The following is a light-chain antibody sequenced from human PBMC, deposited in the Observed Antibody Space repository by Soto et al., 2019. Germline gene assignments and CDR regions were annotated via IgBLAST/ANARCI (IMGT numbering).Light chain of an antibody. V-gene: IGKV3-20*01. CDR3: QQYDSSPLT. CDR2: GAS. CDR1: QSVSSSY. Sequence: EIVLTQSPGTLSLSPGERATLSCRASQSVSSSYLAWYQQKPGQAPRLLIYGASSRAPGIPDRFSGRGSGTDFTLTISRLEPEDFAVYYCQQYDSSPLTFGGGTKVEIK. J-gene: IGKJ4*01.